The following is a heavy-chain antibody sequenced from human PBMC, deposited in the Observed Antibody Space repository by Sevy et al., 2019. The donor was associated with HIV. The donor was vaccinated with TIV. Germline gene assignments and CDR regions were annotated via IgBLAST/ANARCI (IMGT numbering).Heavy chain of an antibody. CDR2: LSFGCGKI. CDR1: GFPFNIYS. Sequence: GGSLRLSCATSGFPFNIYSMSWVHQAPGKGLEWVTTLSFGCGKINYADSVKGRFTISRDNSEKTLYREMNSLRAEDTALYFCARECCTKRHDDWGRGTLVTVSS. J-gene: IGHJ4*02. V-gene: IGHV3-23*01. D-gene: IGHD2-8*01. CDR3: ARECCTKRHDD.